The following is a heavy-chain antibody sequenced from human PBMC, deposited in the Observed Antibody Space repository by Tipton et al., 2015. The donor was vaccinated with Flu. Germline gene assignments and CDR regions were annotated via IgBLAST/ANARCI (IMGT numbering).Heavy chain of an antibody. CDR1: GGSISSYY. Sequence: TLSLTCTVSGGSISSYYWSWIRQPPGKGLEWIGYIYYSGSTNYNPPLKSRVTISVDTSKNQFSLKLSSVTAADTAVYYCARRAGKGADLDYWGQGTLVTVSS. D-gene: IGHD6-13*01. J-gene: IGHJ4*02. CDR2: IYYSGST. V-gene: IGHV4-59*08. CDR3: ARRAGKGADLDY.